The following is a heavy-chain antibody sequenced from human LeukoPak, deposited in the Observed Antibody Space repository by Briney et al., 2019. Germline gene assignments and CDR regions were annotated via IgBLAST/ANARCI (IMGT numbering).Heavy chain of an antibody. Sequence: PGGSLRLSCTASGFTFSSYWMSWLRQAPGKGLEWLANIKQDGSEKYYVDSVKGRFTISRDNARNSLYLQMNSLRAEDTAVYYCARGTIAAAGYYYFDYWGQGTQVTVSS. V-gene: IGHV3-7*04. CDR3: ARGTIAAAGYYYFDY. CDR1: GFTFSSYW. J-gene: IGHJ4*02. D-gene: IGHD6-13*01. CDR2: IKQDGSEK.